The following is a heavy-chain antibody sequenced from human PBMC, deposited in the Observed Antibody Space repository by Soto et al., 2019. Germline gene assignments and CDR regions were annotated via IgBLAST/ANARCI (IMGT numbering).Heavy chain of an antibody. V-gene: IGHV4-39*01. D-gene: IGHD3-3*01. J-gene: IGHJ3*02. CDR3: ARRTDFWSGYIDGFDI. CDR2: IYYSGST. CDR1: GGSISSSSYY. Sequence: SETLSLTCTVSGGSISSSSYYWGWIRQPPGKGLEWIGSIYYSGSTYYNPSLKSRVTISVDTSKNQFSLKLSSVTAADTAVYYCARRTDFWSGYIDGFDIWGQGTMVTVSS.